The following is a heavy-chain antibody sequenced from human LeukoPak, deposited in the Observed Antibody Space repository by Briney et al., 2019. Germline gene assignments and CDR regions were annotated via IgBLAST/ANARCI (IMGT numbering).Heavy chain of an antibody. J-gene: IGHJ5*02. Sequence: SETLSLTCAVYRGSFSGYYWSWIRQPPGKGLEWIGEINHSGSTNYNPSLKSRVTISVDTSKNQFSRKLSSVTAADTAVYYCARASWFDPWGQGTLVTVSS. CDR3: ARASWFDP. CDR2: INHSGST. CDR1: RGSFSGYY. V-gene: IGHV4-34*01.